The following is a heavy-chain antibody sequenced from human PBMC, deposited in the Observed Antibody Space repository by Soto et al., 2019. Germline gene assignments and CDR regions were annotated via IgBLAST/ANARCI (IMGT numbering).Heavy chain of an antibody. J-gene: IGHJ4*02. CDR2: IYYSGST. CDR1: GGSISSSSYY. D-gene: IGHD5-18*01. Sequence: SETLSLTCTVSGGSISSSSYYWGWIRQPPGKGLEWIGSIYYSGSTNYNPSLTSRVTISVDTSKNQFSLKLSSVTAADTAVYYCARHRYSYGVYYFDYWGQGTLVTVSS. V-gene: IGHV4-39*01. CDR3: ARHRYSYGVYYFDY.